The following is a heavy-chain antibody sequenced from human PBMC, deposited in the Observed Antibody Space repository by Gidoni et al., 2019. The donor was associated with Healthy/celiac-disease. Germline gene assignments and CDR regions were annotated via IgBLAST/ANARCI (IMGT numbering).Heavy chain of an antibody. Sequence: QVQLQESGPGLVKPSQTLSLPCTVSGASISSGGYYWSWIRQHPGKGLEWIGYIYYSGSTYYNPSLKSRVTISVDTSKNQFSLKLSSVTAADTAVYYCARDPDHRKGAFDIWGQGTMVTVSS. J-gene: IGHJ3*02. CDR2: IYYSGST. CDR3: ARDPDHRKGAFDI. V-gene: IGHV4-31*03. CDR1: GASISSGGYY.